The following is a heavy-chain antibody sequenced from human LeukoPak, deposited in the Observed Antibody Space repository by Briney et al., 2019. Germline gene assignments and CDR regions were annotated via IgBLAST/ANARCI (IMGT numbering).Heavy chain of an antibody. CDR1: GGSINNYY. Sequence: PSETLSLTCTVSGGSINNYYWSWIRQAPGKGVEWIGHIYYSGSANYNPFLKSRVTISVDTSKNQFSLRLSSVNAADTAVYYCARGREMATLKAFDPWGQGTLVTVSS. J-gene: IGHJ5*02. CDR2: IYYSGSA. D-gene: IGHD5-24*01. CDR3: ARGREMATLKAFDP. V-gene: IGHV4-59*01.